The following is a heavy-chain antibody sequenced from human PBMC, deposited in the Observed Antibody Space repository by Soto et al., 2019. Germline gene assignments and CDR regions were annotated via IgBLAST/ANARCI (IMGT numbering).Heavy chain of an antibody. CDR1: GGSISSYY. J-gene: IGHJ5*02. V-gene: IGHV4-59*12. D-gene: IGHD1-26*01. CDR2: IYYSGSN. CDR3: ARAPGYSGNWFDP. Sequence: SETLSLTCTVSGGSISSYYWSWIRQPPGKGLEWIAYIYYSGSNNYNPSLKSRVTISVDTSKNQFSLKLSSVTAADTAVYYCARAPGYSGNWFDPWGQGTLVTVSS.